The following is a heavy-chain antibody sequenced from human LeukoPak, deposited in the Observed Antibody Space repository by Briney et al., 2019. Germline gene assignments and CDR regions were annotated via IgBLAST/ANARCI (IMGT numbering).Heavy chain of an antibody. J-gene: IGHJ3*02. CDR3: ASNPFSGADAFDI. CDR2: IYPDDSDT. D-gene: IGHD6-25*01. CDR1: GHNFGNNW. Sequence: GESLKISCKGSGHNFGNNWSGWVGQMPGKGLEWMGIIYPDDSDTRYSPSFQGQVTISADKSISTAYLQWSSLKASDTAMYFCASNPFSGADAFDIWGQGTMVIVSS. V-gene: IGHV5-51*01.